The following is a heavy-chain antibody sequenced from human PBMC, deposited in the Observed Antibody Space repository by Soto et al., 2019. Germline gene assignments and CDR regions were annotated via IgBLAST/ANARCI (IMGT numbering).Heavy chain of an antibody. J-gene: IGHJ4*02. CDR3: AKDSRKVTTVRGVITHFDY. CDR1: GVTFNNYA. Sequence: PGGSLRLSCAASGVTFNNYAMTWVRQAPGKGLEWVSTLSGSAGSTYYADSVKGRFTISRDNSKNRLYLQMNSLRAEDTAVYYCAKDSRKVTTVRGVITHFDYWGQGTLVTVSS. CDR2: LSGSAGST. V-gene: IGHV3-23*01. D-gene: IGHD3-10*01.